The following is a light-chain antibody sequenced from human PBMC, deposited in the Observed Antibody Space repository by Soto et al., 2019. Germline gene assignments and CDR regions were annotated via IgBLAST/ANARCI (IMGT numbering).Light chain of an antibody. CDR3: QQYNNWTPYT. V-gene: IGKV3-15*01. CDR1: QSVSSN. CDR2: GAS. J-gene: IGKJ2*01. Sequence: EIVMTQSPATLSVSPGERATLSCRASQSVSSNLAWYQQKPGQAPRLLIYGASTSATGIPSRFSGIGSGTDFNLTISSLQSEDFAVYYCQQYNNWTPYTFGQGTKLEIK.